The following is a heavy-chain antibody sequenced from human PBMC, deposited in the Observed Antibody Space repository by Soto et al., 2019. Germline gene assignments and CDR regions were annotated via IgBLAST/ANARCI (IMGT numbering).Heavy chain of an antibody. Sequence: GGSLRLSCAASGFTFSSYSMNWVRQAPGKGLEWVSYISSSSSTIYYADSVKGRFTISRDNAKNSLYLQMNSLRAEDTAVYYCARAGLETAMGHYYMDVWGKGTTVTVSS. J-gene: IGHJ6*03. CDR2: ISSSSSTI. CDR3: ARAGLETAMGHYYMDV. D-gene: IGHD5-18*01. V-gene: IGHV3-48*01. CDR1: GFTFSSYS.